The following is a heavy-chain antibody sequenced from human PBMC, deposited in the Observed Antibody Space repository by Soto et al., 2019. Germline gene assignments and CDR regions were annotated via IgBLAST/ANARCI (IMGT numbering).Heavy chain of an antibody. CDR3: VRDRGIDLPRYFVS. Sequence: PAETLALTCPFSGVYTMAYYWSCMSHPPGKGLEWIGNIYYSGTTSYNDSLRGRVTISIDPSKTFFSLKLSSVTAAETAVYYCVRDRGIDLPRYFVSWGQGTRVTVSS. CDR1: GVYTMAYY. CDR2: IYYSGTT. V-gene: IGHV4-59*01. D-gene: IGHD3-16*01. J-gene: IGHJ4*02.